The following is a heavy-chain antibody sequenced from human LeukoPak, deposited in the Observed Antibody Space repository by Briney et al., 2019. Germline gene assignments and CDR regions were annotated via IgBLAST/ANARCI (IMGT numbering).Heavy chain of an antibody. V-gene: IGHV4-59*01. CDR2: IYYSGST. CDR3: ARCDPSHDAFDI. J-gene: IGHJ3*02. Sequence: SETLSLTCTVSGGSISSYYWSWIRQPPGKGLEWIGYIYYSGSTNYNPSLKSRVTISVDTSKNQFSLKLSSVTAADTAVYYCARCDPSHDAFDIWGLGTMVTVSS. CDR1: GGSISSYY.